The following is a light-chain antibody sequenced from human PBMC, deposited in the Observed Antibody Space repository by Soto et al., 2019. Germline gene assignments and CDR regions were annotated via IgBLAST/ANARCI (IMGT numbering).Light chain of an antibody. CDR2: GAS. Sequence: EIVLTQSPGTLSLSPGERSTLSCRASQSVSSNYVAWYQQKPGQAPRPLIYGASSRATGIPDRFSGSGAGTDFTLTIGRLESEDFAVYYCQQYGSSPWTFGQGTKVDIK. J-gene: IGKJ1*01. CDR1: QSVSSNY. CDR3: QQYGSSPWT. V-gene: IGKV3-20*01.